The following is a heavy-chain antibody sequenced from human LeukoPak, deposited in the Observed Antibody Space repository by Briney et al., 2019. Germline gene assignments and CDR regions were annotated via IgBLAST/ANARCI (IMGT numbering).Heavy chain of an antibody. CDR2: ISHGGST. D-gene: IGHD3-22*01. CDR3: ARDYYDSSGYSAEWFDP. CDR1: GYSISSGYY. J-gene: IGHJ5*02. V-gene: IGHV4-38-2*02. Sequence: SETLSLTCTVSGYSISSGYYWVWIRQPPGKGLEWIGIISHGGSTYYNPSLKSRVTVSVDTSKNLFFLKLSSVTAADTAVYYCARDYYDSSGYSAEWFDPWGQGTLVTVSS.